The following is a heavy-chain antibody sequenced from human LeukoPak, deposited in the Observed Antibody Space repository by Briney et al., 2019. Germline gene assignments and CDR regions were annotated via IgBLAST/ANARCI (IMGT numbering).Heavy chain of an antibody. Sequence: TFRTHRMHWHRKEQGKGLEWVASISSRSIYIPYADSVKGRFTISRDNAKNSLYLQMNSLRAEDTAVYYCARYHTTYLTTTEYKGFDPWGQGTLVTVSS. J-gene: IGHJ5*02. V-gene: IGHV3-21*01. D-gene: IGHD1-1*01. CDR3: ARYHTTYLTTTEYKGFDP. CDR1: TFRTHR. CDR2: ISSRSIYI.